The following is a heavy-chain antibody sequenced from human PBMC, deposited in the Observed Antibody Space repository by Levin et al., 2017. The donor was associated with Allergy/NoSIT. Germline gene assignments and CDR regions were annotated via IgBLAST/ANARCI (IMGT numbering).Heavy chain of an antibody. D-gene: IGHD6-6*01. V-gene: IGHV3-21*01. CDR2: ISSSSSYI. CDR1: GFTFSSYS. J-gene: IGHJ3*02. Sequence: LSLTCAASGFTFSSYSMNWVRQAPGKGLEWVSSISSSSSYIYYADSVKGRFTISRDNAKNSLYLQMNSLRAEDTAVYYCARLQQLVHAFDIWGQGTMVTVSS. CDR3: ARLQQLVHAFDI.